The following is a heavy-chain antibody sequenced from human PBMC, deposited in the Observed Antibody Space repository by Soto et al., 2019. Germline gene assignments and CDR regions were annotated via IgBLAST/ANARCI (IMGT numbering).Heavy chain of an antibody. CDR2: IKSKTDGGTT. J-gene: IGHJ4*02. V-gene: IGHV3-15*01. Sequence: GGSLRLSCAASGFTFSNAWMSWVRQAPGKGLEWVGRIKSKTDGGTTDYAAPVKGRFTISRDDSKNTLYLQMNSLKTEDTAVYYCTTDRPQGPYYYGSGSYYWGQGTLVTVSS. CDR1: GFTFSNAW. D-gene: IGHD3-10*01. CDR3: TTDRPQGPYYYGSGSYY.